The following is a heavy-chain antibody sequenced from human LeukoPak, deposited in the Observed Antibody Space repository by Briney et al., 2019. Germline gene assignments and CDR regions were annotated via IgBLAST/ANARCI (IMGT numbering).Heavy chain of an antibody. V-gene: IGHV1-2*02. J-gene: IGHJ5*02. Sequence: ASVKVSCKASGFTFTTYGISWVRQAPGQGLEWMGWINPNSGGTNYAQKFQGRVTMTRDTSISTAYMELSRLRSDDTAVYYCARDRAGSTDNWFDPWGQGTLVTVSS. CDR3: ARDRAGSTDNWFDP. CDR2: INPNSGGT. CDR1: GFTFTTYG.